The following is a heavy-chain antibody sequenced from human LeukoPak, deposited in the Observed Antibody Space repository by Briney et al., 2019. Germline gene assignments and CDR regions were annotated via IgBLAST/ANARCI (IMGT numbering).Heavy chain of an antibody. CDR1: GGTFSSYA. CDR2: IIPIFGTA. CDR3: ALPRGVTAMDVFDY. Sequence: SVKVSCKASGGTFSSYAISWVRQAPGQGLEWMGGIIPIFGTANYAQKFQGRVTITADESTSTAYMELSSLRSEDTAVYYCALPRGVTAMDVFDYWGQGTLVTVSS. D-gene: IGHD2-21*02. J-gene: IGHJ4*02. V-gene: IGHV1-69*13.